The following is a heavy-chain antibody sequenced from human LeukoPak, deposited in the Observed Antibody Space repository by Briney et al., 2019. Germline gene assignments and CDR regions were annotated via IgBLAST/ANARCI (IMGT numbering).Heavy chain of an antibody. Sequence: PGRSLRLSCAASGFSFSTYAMHWVRQAPGKGLEWVAVISYDRRNENYADSVKGRFTISRDNAKNSLYLQMNSLRAEDTAVYYCARVLAAAGSPWGQGTLVTVSS. CDR3: ARVLAAAGSP. CDR1: GFSFSTYA. D-gene: IGHD6-13*01. CDR2: ISYDRRNE. J-gene: IGHJ5*02. V-gene: IGHV3-30*03.